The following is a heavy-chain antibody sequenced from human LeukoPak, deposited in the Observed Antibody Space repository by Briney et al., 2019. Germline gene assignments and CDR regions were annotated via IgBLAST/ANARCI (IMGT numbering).Heavy chain of an antibody. CDR1: GGSFSGYY. V-gene: IGHV4-34*01. CDR3: ARDQGWLQAFDY. J-gene: IGHJ4*02. D-gene: IGHD5-12*01. CDR2: INHSGST. Sequence: SETLSLTCAVYGGSFSGYYWSWIRQPPGKGLEWIGEINHSGSTNYNPSLKSRVTISVDTSKNQFSLKLSSVTAADTAVYYCARDQGWLQAFDYWGQGTLVTVSS.